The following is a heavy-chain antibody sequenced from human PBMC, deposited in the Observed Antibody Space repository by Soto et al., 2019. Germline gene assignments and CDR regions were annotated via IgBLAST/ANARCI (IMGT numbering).Heavy chain of an antibody. CDR2: INHSGST. CDR3: ARKAGAVSYYYGMDV. V-gene: IGHV4-34*01. Sequence: QVQLQQWGAGLLKPSETLSLTCAVYGGSFSGYYWSWIRQPPGKGLEWIGEINHSGSTNYNPSLKSRVTISVDTSKNQFSLKLSSVTAADTAVYYRARKAGAVSYYYGMDVCGQGTTVTVSS. J-gene: IGHJ6*02. CDR1: GGSFSGYY. D-gene: IGHD6-19*01.